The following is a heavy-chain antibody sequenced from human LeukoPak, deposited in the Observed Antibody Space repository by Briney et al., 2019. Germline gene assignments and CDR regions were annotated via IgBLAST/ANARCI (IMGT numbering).Heavy chain of an antibody. V-gene: IGHV3-48*01. CDR1: GFTLSNYS. CDR2: ISGSGFTI. Sequence: GGSLRLSCAVSGFTLSNYSMNWVRQAPGKGLEWISYISGSGFTIHYADSVKGRFTISRDNAKNSLYLQMNSLRAEDTAVYYCALKSTVVTSSAFDIWGQGTMVTVSS. CDR3: ALKSTVVTSSAFDI. J-gene: IGHJ3*02. D-gene: IGHD4-23*01.